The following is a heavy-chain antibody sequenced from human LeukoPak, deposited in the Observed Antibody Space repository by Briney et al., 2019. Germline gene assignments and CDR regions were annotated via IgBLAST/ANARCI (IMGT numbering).Heavy chain of an antibody. CDR1: GFTFSSYA. J-gene: IGHJ5*02. V-gene: IGHV3-30*09. CDR3: ASVVRGNWFDP. D-gene: IGHD3-10*01. CDR2: ISYDGSNK. Sequence: GGSLRLSCAASGFTFSSYAMHWVRQAPGKGLEWVAVISYDGSNKYYADSVKGRFAISRDNSKNTLYLQMNSLRAEDTAVYYCASVVRGNWFDPWGQGTLVTVSS.